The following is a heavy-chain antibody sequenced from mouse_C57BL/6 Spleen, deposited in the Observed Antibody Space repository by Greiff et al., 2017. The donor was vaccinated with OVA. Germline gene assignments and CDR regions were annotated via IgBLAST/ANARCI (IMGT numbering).Heavy chain of an antibody. V-gene: IGHV1-62-2*01. J-gene: IGHJ2*01. Sequence: VQLQQSGAELVKPGASVKLPCTASGYTFTEYTIHWVKQGSGQGLEWIGWFYPGSGSLTSDEKFKDKATLTADKSSSTVYMELSRVTSEDSAVDFCARHEGGNWAVFDYWGQGTTLTVSS. D-gene: IGHD3-3*01. CDR1: GYTFTEYT. CDR2: FYPGSGSL. CDR3: ARHEGGNWAVFDY.